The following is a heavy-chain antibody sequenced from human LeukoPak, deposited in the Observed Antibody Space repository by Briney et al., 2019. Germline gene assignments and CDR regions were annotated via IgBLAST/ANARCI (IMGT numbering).Heavy chain of an antibody. D-gene: IGHD6-25*01. CDR2: IDGGGVNT. CDR1: GFTFSNYG. J-gene: IGHJ4*02. CDR3: AKRSARPKPFDC. Sequence: GGSLRLSCAGSGFTFSNYGMSWVRQAPGKGLEWVSAIDGGGVNTLYADSVKGRFTISRDNSKNTVYLQMNSLSAEDTAIYYCAKRSARPKPFDCWGQGALVTVSS. V-gene: IGHV3-23*01.